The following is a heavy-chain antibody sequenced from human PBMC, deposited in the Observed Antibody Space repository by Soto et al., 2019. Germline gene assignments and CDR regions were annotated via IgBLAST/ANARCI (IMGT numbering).Heavy chain of an antibody. CDR1: GFTFSSYG. V-gene: IGHV3-30*18. CDR2: ISYDGNNN. Sequence: GGSLRLSCAASGFTFSSYGMNWVRQAPGKGLEWVAVISYDGNNNYYADSVKGRFTISRDNSKNTLYLQMNSPRVEDTAVYYCAKDSGREQWLALFDYWGQGTLVTVSS. J-gene: IGHJ4*02. D-gene: IGHD6-19*01. CDR3: AKDSGREQWLALFDY.